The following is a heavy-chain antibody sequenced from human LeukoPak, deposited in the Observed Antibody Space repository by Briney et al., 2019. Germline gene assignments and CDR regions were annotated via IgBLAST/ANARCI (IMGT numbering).Heavy chain of an antibody. V-gene: IGHV4-39*07. CDR1: GGSISSSSYY. CDR3: ARSPHDNWNDARYYFDY. CDR2: IYYSGST. D-gene: IGHD1-20*01. J-gene: IGHJ4*02. Sequence: SETLSLTCTVSGGSISSSSYYWGWIRQPPGKGLEWIGSIYYSGSTYYNPSLKSRVTISVDTSKNQFSLKLSSVTAADTAVYYCARSPHDNWNDARYYFDYWGQGTLVTVSS.